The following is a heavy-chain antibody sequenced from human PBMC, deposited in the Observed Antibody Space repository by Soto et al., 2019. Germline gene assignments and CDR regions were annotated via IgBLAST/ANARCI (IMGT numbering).Heavy chain of an antibody. D-gene: IGHD3-3*01. V-gene: IGHV3-23*01. CDR3: SKSPSVRSWEWVLYFQH. CDR2: ISGSGGST. J-gene: IGHJ1*01. CDR1: GFTFSSYA. Sequence: GGSLRLSCAASGFTFSSYAMSWVRQAPGKGLEWVSAISGSGGSTYYADSVKGRFTISRDNSKNTLYLQMNSLRAEDTAVYYCSKSPSVRSWEWVLYFQHWGQGTLVTVSS.